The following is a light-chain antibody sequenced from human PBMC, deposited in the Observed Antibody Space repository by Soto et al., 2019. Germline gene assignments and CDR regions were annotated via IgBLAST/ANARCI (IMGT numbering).Light chain of an antibody. Sequence: EIVMTQSPATLSVSPGERVTLSCRASQSVRSNLAWYQQKPGQAPRLLIYGASTRATGIPARFSGSGSGTEFTLTISSLQSEDFAVYYCQQYNYWPRTFGQGTKVEIK. CDR3: QQYNYWPRT. CDR1: QSVRSN. CDR2: GAS. V-gene: IGKV3-15*01. J-gene: IGKJ1*01.